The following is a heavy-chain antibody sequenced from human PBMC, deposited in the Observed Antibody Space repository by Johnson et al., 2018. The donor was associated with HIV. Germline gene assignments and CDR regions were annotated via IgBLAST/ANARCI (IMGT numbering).Heavy chain of an antibody. J-gene: IGHJ3*02. CDR3: AKDRGSPGIPAAFDI. V-gene: IGHV3-30*04. D-gene: IGHD1-26*01. Sequence: QVQLVESGGGLVQPGGSLRLSCAASGFTFSSYAMHWVRQAPGKGLEWVAVIPYDGSNKYYADSVKGRFTISRDNSKNTLHLQMNSLRAEDTAVYYCAKDRGSPGIPAAFDIWGQGTMVTVSS. CDR1: GFTFSSYA. CDR2: IPYDGSNK.